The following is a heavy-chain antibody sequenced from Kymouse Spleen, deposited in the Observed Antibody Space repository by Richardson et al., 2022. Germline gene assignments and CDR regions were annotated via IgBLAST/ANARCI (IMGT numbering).Heavy chain of an antibody. D-gene: IGHD3-10*01. CDR2: IKSKTDGGTT. Sequence: EVQLVESGGGLVKPGGSLRLSCAASGFTFSNAWMSWVRQAPGKGLEWVGRIKSKTDGGTTDYAAPVKGRFTISRDDSKNTLYLQMNSLKTEDTAVYYCTTDGTMVRGVIISYYYYYYGMDVWGQGTTVTVSS. V-gene: IGHV3-15*01. J-gene: IGHJ6*02. CDR1: GFTFSNAW. CDR3: TTDGTMVRGVIISYYYYYYGMDV.